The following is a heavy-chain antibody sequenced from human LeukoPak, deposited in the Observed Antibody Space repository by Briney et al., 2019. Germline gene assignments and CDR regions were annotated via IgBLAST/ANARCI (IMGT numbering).Heavy chain of an antibody. CDR3: ARRLLGGSYYY. D-gene: IGHD1-26*01. Sequence: PSETLSLTCTVSGGSITSSTYWGWVRQPPGKGLEWIGSIYYSGTTHYNPSLKSRVTMSVDTAKNQFSLKLSSVTAADTAVYYCARRLLGGSYYYWGQGTLVTVSS. V-gene: IGHV4-39*01. J-gene: IGHJ4*02. CDR2: IYYSGTT. CDR1: GGSITSSTY.